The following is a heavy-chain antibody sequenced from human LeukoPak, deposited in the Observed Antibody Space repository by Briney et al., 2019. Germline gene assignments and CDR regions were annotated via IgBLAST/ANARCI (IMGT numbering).Heavy chain of an antibody. CDR2: ISSSSSYI. Sequence: PGGSLRLSCAASGFTFSSYGINWVRQAPGKGLEWVSSISSSSSYIYYADSVKSRFTISRDNAKNSLYLQMNSLRAEDTAVYYCARVGWWDGMDVWGQGTTVTVSS. J-gene: IGHJ6*02. CDR1: GFTFSSYG. D-gene: IGHD2-15*01. CDR3: ARVGWWDGMDV. V-gene: IGHV3-21*01.